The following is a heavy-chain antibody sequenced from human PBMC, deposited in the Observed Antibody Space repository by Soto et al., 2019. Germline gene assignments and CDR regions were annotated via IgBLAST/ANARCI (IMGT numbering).Heavy chain of an antibody. Sequence: QVQLQESGPRLVKPSETLSLTCTVSGGSISNYYWSWIRQPPGKGLEWIGYIYYSGSTNYNPSLKSRVTISVDTSKNQFSLRLSSVTATDTAVYYCARVVDYWGQGTLVTVSS. CDR3: ARVVDY. CDR1: GGSISNYY. J-gene: IGHJ4*02. V-gene: IGHV4-59*01. CDR2: IYYSGST.